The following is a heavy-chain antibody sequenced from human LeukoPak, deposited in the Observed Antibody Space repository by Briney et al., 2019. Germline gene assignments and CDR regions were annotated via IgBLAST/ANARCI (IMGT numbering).Heavy chain of an antibody. CDR2: ISTSAGNI. J-gene: IGHJ4*02. Sequence: PGGSLRLSCAAYGFTFSDYYMTWISQAPGKGMEWISYISTSAGNIYHAAPVKGRFPIPRDHAQNSPYQQMNRLRAEDPAVYYCARDAIDSSGFDFDYWAREPRSPSPQ. V-gene: IGHV3-11*01. D-gene: IGHD3-22*01. CDR1: GFTFSDYY. CDR3: ARDAIDSSGFDFDY.